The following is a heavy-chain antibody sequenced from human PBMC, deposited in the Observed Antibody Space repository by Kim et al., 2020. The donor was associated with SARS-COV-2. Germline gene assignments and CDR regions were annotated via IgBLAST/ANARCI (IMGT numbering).Heavy chain of an antibody. Sequence: GGSLRLSCAASGFTFSTYAMSWVRQAPGKGLEWVSVIYVSGRSTSYADSVKGRFAISRDNSKNTLYLQMNSLRAEDTAVYYCAKDRVSAGGDAFDIWGQGTMVTVSS. D-gene: IGHD1-26*01. CDR2: IYVSGRST. V-gene: IGHV3-23*03. J-gene: IGHJ3*02. CDR1: GFTFSTYA. CDR3: AKDRVSAGGDAFDI.